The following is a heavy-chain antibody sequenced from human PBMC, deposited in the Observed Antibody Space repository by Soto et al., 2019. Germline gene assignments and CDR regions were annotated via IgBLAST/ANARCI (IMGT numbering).Heavy chain of an antibody. CDR3: ARDKRDYGDYGYDY. D-gene: IGHD4-17*01. Sequence: EVQLVESGGGLVQPGGSLRLSCAASGFTFSSYSMNWVRQAPGKGLEWVSYISSSSTIYYADSVKGRFTISRDNAKNSLYLQMNSLRDEDTAVYYCARDKRDYGDYGYDYWGQGTLVTVSS. CDR2: ISSSSTI. CDR1: GFTFSSYS. V-gene: IGHV3-48*02. J-gene: IGHJ4*02.